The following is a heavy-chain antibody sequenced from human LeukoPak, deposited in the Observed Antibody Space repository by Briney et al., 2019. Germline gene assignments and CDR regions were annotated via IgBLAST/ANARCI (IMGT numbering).Heavy chain of an antibody. J-gene: IGHJ4*02. D-gene: IGHD3-3*01. Sequence: GGSLRLSCAASGFTFSSYWMSWVRQPPGKGLEWVANIKQDGGETYYVDSVKGRFTITRDNAKHSLYLQMNSLRVEDTAVYYCARGGASPASITIFGVVTTSVFDYWGQGTLVTVSS. CDR3: ARGGASPASITIFGVVTTSVFDY. V-gene: IGHV3-7*01. CDR1: GFTFSSYW. CDR2: IKQDGGET.